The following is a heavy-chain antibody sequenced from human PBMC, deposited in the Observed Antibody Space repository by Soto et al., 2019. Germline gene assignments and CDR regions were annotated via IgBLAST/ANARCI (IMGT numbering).Heavy chain of an antibody. CDR3: ARHVTGFCHGGDCPYYFDS. Sequence: SETLSLTCTVSGGSISSYYWSWIRQPPGKGLEWIGYVYYIGGAKYNPSLNSRVTISLDTSKNQFSLDLNSVTAADTALYFCARHVTGFCHGGDCPYYFDSWGQGALVTVSS. J-gene: IGHJ4*02. CDR1: GGSISSYY. D-gene: IGHD2-21*02. V-gene: IGHV4-59*08. CDR2: VYYIGGA.